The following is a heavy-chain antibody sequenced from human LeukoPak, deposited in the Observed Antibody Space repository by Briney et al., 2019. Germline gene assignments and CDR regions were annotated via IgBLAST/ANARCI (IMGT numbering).Heavy chain of an antibody. D-gene: IGHD4-23*01. Sequence: GSLRLSCAASGFTFSSYSMNWIRQAPGRGLQWIGSIYNGGDTYSNPLLESRLTISLDTSKNHFSLKLTSVTAADTVVYYCARRGQQLPVDAFDIWGQGTMVTVSS. CDR2: IYNGGDT. CDR3: ARRGQQLPVDAFDI. J-gene: IGHJ3*02. V-gene: IGHV4-38-2*01. CDR1: GFTFSSYS.